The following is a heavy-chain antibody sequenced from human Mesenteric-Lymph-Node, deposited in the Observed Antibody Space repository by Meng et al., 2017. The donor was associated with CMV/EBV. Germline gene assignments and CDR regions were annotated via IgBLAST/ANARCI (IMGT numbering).Heavy chain of an antibody. CDR1: GYAFTAYY. D-gene: IGHD3-16*01. Sequence: CKPSGYAFTAYYIPWVRQAPGQGLEWMGDINPRTGGTDLAQRFQGSVTLTRDTSITTAYMEVRNLRSDDTAVYYCAADILRITAGDYWGQGTLVTVSS. V-gene: IGHV1-2*02. J-gene: IGHJ4*02. CDR3: AADILRITAGDY. CDR2: INPRTGGT.